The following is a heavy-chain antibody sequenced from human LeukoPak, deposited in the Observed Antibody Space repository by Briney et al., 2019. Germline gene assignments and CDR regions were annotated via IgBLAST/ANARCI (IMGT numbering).Heavy chain of an antibody. CDR3: ARDYSSSWYYCDY. Sequence: GGSLRLSCAASGFKFNSYWMSWVRQAPGKGLECVANIKQDGSEIYFVDSVKGRFTISRDNAKSSLYLQMNSLRGEDTAVYYCARDYSSSWYYCDYWGQGTLVTVSS. D-gene: IGHD6-13*01. CDR2: IKQDGSEI. V-gene: IGHV3-7*01. J-gene: IGHJ4*02. CDR1: GFKFNSYW.